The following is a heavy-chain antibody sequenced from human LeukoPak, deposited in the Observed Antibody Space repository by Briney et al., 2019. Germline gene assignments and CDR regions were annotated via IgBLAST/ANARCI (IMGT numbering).Heavy chain of an antibody. J-gene: IGHJ3*02. CDR1: GFTFSSYW. CDR2: INTDGSST. CDR3: ARSYWNYGAFDI. V-gene: IGHV3-74*01. D-gene: IGHD1-7*01. Sequence: GGSLRLSCAASGFTFSSYWMHWVRQAPGKGLVWVSRINTDGSSTSYADSVKGRFTISRDNAKNTLYLQMNSLRAEDTAVYYCARSYWNYGAFDIWGQGTMVTVSS.